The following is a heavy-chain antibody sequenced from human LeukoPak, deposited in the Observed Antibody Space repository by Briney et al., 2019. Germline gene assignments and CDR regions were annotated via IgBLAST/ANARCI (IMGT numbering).Heavy chain of an antibody. Sequence: AETLSLTCVVSGYSISNGYYWGWVRQPPGKGLVWIGSIFHSGTTYYKSSLKSRVSISVDTSKNQSSLKLSAVTAADTATYFCATIVLGRDYFDYWGQGILVTVSS. D-gene: IGHD3-22*01. J-gene: IGHJ4*02. CDR1: GYSISNGYY. CDR2: IFHSGTT. CDR3: ATIVLGRDYFDY. V-gene: IGHV4-38-2*01.